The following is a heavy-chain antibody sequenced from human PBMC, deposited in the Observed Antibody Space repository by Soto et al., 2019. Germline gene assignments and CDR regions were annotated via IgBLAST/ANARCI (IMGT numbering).Heavy chain of an antibody. Sequence: QVQLVESGGGVVQPGRSLRLSCAASGFTFSSYGMHWVRQAPGKGLEWVAVIWYDGSNKYYADSVKGRFTISRDNSKNTLYLQMNSLRAEDTAVYYCYRSRGSSWADYWGQGTLVTVSS. D-gene: IGHD6-13*01. J-gene: IGHJ4*02. CDR1: GFTFSSYG. CDR2: IWYDGSNK. V-gene: IGHV3-33*01. CDR3: YRSRGSSWADY.